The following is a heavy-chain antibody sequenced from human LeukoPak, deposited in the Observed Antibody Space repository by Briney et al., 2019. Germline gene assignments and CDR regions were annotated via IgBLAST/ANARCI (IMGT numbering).Heavy chain of an antibody. D-gene: IGHD3-10*01. Sequence: GGSLRLSCAASGFTLSSYAMSWVRQAPGKGLEWVSGISASGGSTNYADSVKGRFTISRDNSKNTVYLQMNSLRAEDTAVYYCAKVMKGSERLTMVRGVIIKTAGLYYMDVWGKGTTVTVSS. V-gene: IGHV3-23*01. J-gene: IGHJ6*03. CDR3: AKVMKGSERLTMVRGVIIKTAGLYYMDV. CDR2: ISASGGST. CDR1: GFTLSSYA.